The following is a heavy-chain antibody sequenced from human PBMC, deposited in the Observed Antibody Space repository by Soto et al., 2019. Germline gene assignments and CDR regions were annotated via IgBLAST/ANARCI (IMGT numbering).Heavy chain of an antibody. CDR2: ISANSGGT. CDR3: ARVVGALGHWFDP. J-gene: IGHJ5*02. V-gene: IGHV1-2*02. Sequence: ASVKVSCKASGYTFTGYYMHWVRQAPGQGLEWMGWISANSGGTNYAQKFQGRVTMTTDTSTSTAYMELRSLRSDDTAVYYCARVVGALGHWFDPWGQGTLVTVSS. CDR1: GYTFTGYY. D-gene: IGHD1-26*01.